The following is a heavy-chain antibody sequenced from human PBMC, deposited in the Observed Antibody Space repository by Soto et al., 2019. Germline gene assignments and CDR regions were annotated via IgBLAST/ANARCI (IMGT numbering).Heavy chain of an antibody. CDR2: IWYDGSNQ. CDR3: ARDLGSFNYGSSYFTY. V-gene: IGHV3-33*01. CDR1: GFTFSTYG. D-gene: IGHD3-10*01. J-gene: IGHJ4*02. Sequence: GGSLRLSCAPSGFTFSTYGMHWVRQAPGKGLEWLAVIWYDGSNQYYADSVKGRFTIARDNSKNTLHLQMNSLRAEDTAVSYCARDLGSFNYGSSYFTYWGQGTPVTVSS.